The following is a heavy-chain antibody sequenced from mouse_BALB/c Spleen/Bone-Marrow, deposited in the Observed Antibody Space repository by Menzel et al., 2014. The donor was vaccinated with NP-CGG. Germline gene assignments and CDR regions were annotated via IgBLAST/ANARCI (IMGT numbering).Heavy chain of an antibody. J-gene: IGHJ4*01. Sequence: DVQLQESGTVLARPGASVKMSCKASGYTFTSYWMHWVKQRPGQGLEWIGAIYPGNSDTSYNRKFKGKAKLTAVTSTSTAYMDLSSLTNEDSAVYYCTRGITTVVATRAMDYWGQGTSVTVSS. D-gene: IGHD1-1*01. V-gene: IGHV1-5*01. CDR2: IYPGNSDT. CDR1: GYTFTSYW. CDR3: TRGITTVVATRAMDY.